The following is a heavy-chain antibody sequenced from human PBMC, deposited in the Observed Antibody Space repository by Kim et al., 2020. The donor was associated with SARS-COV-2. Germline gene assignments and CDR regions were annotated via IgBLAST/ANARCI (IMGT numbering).Heavy chain of an antibody. V-gene: IGHV3-21*01. CDR2: ISSSSSYI. D-gene: IGHD3-10*01. J-gene: IGHJ6*02. CDR3: ARWITMVRGFMDV. Sequence: GGSLRLSCAASGFTFSSYSMNWVRQAPGKGLEWVSYISSSSSYIYYADSVKGRFTISRDNAKNSLYLQMNSLRAEDTAVYYCARWITMVRGFMDVWGQGTTVTVSS. CDR1: GFTFSSYS.